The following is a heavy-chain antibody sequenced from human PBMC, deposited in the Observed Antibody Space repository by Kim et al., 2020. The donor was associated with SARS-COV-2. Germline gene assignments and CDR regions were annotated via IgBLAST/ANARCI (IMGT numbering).Heavy chain of an antibody. Sequence: NPPPKRRVSMSVDTSKNQYSLRLTSVTAADTAVYYCARGGGGSYYGMDVWGQGTTVTVS. CDR3: ARGGGGSYYGMDV. D-gene: IGHD3-16*01. J-gene: IGHJ6*02. V-gene: IGHV4-59*09.